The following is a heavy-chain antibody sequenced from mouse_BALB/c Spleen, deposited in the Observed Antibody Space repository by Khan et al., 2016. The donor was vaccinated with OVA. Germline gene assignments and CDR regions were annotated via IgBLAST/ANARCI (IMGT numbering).Heavy chain of an antibody. V-gene: IGHV1-63*02. Sequence: VQLQESGAELVRPGTSVKMSCKAAGYTFTNYWIGWVKQRPGHGLEWIGDIFPGGGYTNYNEKFKGKVTLTADTSSSTAYMQLSSLTSEDSAIYYRARRGTARATWDYFDYWGQGTTLTVSS. CDR2: IFPGGGYT. CDR1: GYTFTNYW. D-gene: IGHD3-2*01. CDR3: ARRGTARATWDYFDY. J-gene: IGHJ2*01.